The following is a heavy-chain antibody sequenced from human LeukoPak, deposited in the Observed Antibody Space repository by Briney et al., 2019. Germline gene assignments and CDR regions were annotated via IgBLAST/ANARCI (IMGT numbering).Heavy chain of an antibody. CDR3: ARSGSSSWYPPFDP. D-gene: IGHD6-13*01. CDR1: GDSFSSNSAA. CDR2: TYYRSKWYN. Sequence: SQTLSLTCAISGDSFSSNSAAWNWIRQSPSRGLEWLGRTYYRSKWYNDYAVSVRSRITINPDTSKNQFSLQLNSVTPEDTAVYYCARSGSSSWYPPFDPWGQGTLVTVSS. J-gene: IGHJ5*02. V-gene: IGHV6-1*01.